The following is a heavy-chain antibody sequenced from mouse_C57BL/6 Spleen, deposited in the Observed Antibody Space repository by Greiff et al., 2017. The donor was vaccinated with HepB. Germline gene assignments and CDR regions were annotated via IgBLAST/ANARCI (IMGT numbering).Heavy chain of an antibody. V-gene: IGHV1-74*01. D-gene: IGHD1-1*01. CDR2: IHPSDSDT. CDR3: SITTVVDYAMDY. Sequence: QVQLQQPGAELVKPGASVKVSCKASGYTFTSYWMHWVKQRPGQGLEWIGRIHPSDSDTNYNQKFKGKATLTVDKSSSTAYMQLSSLTSADSAVYYCSITTVVDYAMDYWGQGTSVTVSS. CDR1: GYTFTSYW. J-gene: IGHJ4*01.